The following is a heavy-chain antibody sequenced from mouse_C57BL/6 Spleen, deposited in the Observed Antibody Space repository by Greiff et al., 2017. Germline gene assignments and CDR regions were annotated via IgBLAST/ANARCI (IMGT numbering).Heavy chain of an antibody. CDR3: ARGGGYYGNSFDV. D-gene: IGHD2-1*01. Sequence: EVKLQESGGGLVKPGGSLKLSCAASGFTFSDYGMHWVRQAPEKGLEWVAYISSGSSTIYYADTVKGRFTISRDNAKNTLFLQMTSLRSEDTAMYYCARGGGYYGNSFDVWGTGTTVTVSS. CDR1: GFTFSDYG. J-gene: IGHJ1*03. V-gene: IGHV5-17*01. CDR2: ISSGSSTI.